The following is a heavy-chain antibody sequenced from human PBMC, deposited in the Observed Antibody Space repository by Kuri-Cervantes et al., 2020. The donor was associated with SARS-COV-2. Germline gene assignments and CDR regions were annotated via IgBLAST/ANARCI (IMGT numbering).Heavy chain of an antibody. J-gene: IGHJ4*02. V-gene: IGHV4-39*01. D-gene: IGHD6-13*01. CDR2: IYYSGST. Sequence: GSLRLSCTVSGGSISSSSYYWGWIRQPPGKGLEWIGSIYYSGSTYYNPSLKSRVTISVDTSKNQFSLKLSSVTAADTAVYYCARRRVYRSSLTYYFDYWGQGTLVTVSS. CDR1: GGSISSSSYY. CDR3: ARRRVYRSSLTYYFDY.